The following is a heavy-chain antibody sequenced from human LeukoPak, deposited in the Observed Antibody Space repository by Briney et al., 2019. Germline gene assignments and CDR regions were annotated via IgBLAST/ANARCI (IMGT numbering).Heavy chain of an antibody. CDR2: IIPIFGTA. D-gene: IGHD6-13*01. V-gene: IGHV1-69*13. Sequence: GASVKVSCKASGGTFSSYAISWVRQAPGQGLEWVGGIIPIFGTANYAQRFQGRVTITADESTNTAHMELSSLRSDDTAVYYCARVQSSSWGYAFDIWGQGTMVTVPS. CDR3: ARVQSSSWGYAFDI. J-gene: IGHJ3*02. CDR1: GGTFSSYA.